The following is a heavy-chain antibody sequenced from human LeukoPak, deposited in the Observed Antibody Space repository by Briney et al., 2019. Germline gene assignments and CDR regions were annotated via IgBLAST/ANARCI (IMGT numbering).Heavy chain of an antibody. CDR2: ISSSISYG. J-gene: IGHJ4*02. CDR1: GFTFSSYS. D-gene: IGHD1-26*01. CDR3: ERDFHSGSYFGYFAY. Sequence: GGSLRLSCAASGFTFSSYSMNWVRQSAGKGVRGGSSISSSISYGYYANSGKGRFTISRDNAKTSLYLPMNSLRAEDTAVYYCERDFHSGSYFGYFAYWGQGTLVTVSS. V-gene: IGHV3-21*01.